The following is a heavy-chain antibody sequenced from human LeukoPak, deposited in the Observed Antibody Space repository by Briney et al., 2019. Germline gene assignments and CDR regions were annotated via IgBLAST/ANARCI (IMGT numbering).Heavy chain of an antibody. CDR1: VFTFSRYI. V-gene: IGHV3-21*01. J-gene: IGHJ6*02. CDR3: ARDLIAAAGPYYYYYGMDV. Sequence: PGGSLRLSCAASVFTFSRYIMNWVRQALGKGLEWVSSICSSISYIYYAVSVKGRFTISRDNAKNSLYLQMNSLRAEDTAVYYCARDLIAAAGPYYYYYGMDVWGQGTTVTVSS. CDR2: ICSSISYI. D-gene: IGHD6-13*01.